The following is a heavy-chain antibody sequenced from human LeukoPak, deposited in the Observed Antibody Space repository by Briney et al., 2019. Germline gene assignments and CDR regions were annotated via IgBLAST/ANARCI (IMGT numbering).Heavy chain of an antibody. J-gene: IGHJ4*02. D-gene: IGHD1-1*01. CDR2: IIPIFGTA. CDR3: ARDEREYYFDY. V-gene: IGHV1-69*13. Sequence: ASVKVSCKASGGTFSSYAISWVRQAPGQGLEWMGGIIPIFGTANHAQKFQGRVTITADESTSTAYMELSSLRSEDTAVYYCARDEREYYFDYWGQGTLVTVSS. CDR1: GGTFSSYA.